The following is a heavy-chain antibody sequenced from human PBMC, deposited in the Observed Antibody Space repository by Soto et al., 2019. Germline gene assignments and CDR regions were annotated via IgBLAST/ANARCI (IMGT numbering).Heavy chain of an antibody. CDR1: GFTFSGSV. Sequence: VGSLRLSCAASGFTFSGSVMHWVRQASGKGLEWVGRIRSKTNNYATAYAASVKGRFTISRDDSENTAYLQMNSLKTEDTALYYCTTGTASWGQGTLVTVSS. D-gene: IGHD1-7*01. V-gene: IGHV3-73*01. CDR3: TTGTAS. J-gene: IGHJ4*02. CDR2: IRSKTNNYAT.